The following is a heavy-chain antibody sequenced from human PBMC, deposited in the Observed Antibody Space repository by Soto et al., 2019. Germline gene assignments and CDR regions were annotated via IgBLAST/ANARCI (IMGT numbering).Heavy chain of an antibody. CDR2: INHSGST. CDR3: ARVGPVTSVHFDY. CDR1: GGSFSGYY. D-gene: IGHD3-3*01. V-gene: IGHV4-34*01. J-gene: IGHJ4*02. Sequence: QVQLQQWGAGLLKPSETLSLTCAVYGGSFSGYYWCWIRQPPGKGLEWIGEINHSGSTNYNPSLKSLVTISVDTSKNQFSLKLSSVTAADTAVYYCARVGPVTSVHFDYWGQGTLVTVSS.